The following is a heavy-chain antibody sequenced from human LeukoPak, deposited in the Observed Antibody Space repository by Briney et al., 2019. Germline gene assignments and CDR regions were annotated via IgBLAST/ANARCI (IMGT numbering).Heavy chain of an antibody. CDR2: ISSSSSTI. D-gene: IGHD3-10*01. CDR1: GFTFSSYS. J-gene: IGHJ6*03. V-gene: IGHV3-48*01. CDR3: ARAATPRVYYYYYMDV. Sequence: GGSLRLSCAASGFTFSSYSMNWVRQAPGKGLEWVSYISSSSSTIYYADSVKGRFTISRDNAKNSLYLQMNSLRAEDTAVYYCARAATPRVYYYYYMDVWGKGTTVTVSS.